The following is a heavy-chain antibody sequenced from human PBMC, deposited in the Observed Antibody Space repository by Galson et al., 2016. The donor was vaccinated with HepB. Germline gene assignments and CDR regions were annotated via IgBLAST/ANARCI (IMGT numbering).Heavy chain of an antibody. CDR3: VADHGGLDCFDF. V-gene: IGHV3-23*01. CDR1: GFTFRRYG. Sequence: SLRLSCAASGFTFRRYGMHWVRQAPGKGLEWVSGISDSGANTYYADSVRGRFSISRDDSKSTLYLQMTNLRVEDTALYYCVADHGGLDCFDFWGRGTMVTVSS. J-gene: IGHJ3*01. CDR2: ISDSGANT. D-gene: IGHD4-23*01.